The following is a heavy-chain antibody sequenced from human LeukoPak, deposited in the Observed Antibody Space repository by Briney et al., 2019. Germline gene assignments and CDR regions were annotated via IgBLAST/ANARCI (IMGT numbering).Heavy chain of an antibody. CDR3: ARGLGGGDPGAFDI. Sequence: GGSLRLSCAASGFSFSSHWMSWVRQAPGKGLEWVSSISSSSSYIYYADSVKGRFTISRDNAKNSLYLQMNSLRAEDTAVYYCARGLGGGDPGAFDIWGQGTMVTVSS. CDR2: ISSSSSYI. J-gene: IGHJ3*02. D-gene: IGHD2-21*02. CDR1: GFSFSSHW. V-gene: IGHV3-21*01.